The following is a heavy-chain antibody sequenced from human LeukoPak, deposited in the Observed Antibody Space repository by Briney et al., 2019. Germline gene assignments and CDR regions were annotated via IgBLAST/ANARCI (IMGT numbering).Heavy chain of an antibody. Sequence: ASVKVSCKASGYTFTGYYMHWVRQAPGQGLEWMGWINPNSVGTNYAQKFQGRRTITRDTSISTAYMELSRLRSDDTAVYYCASLDTAMVTGVDYWGQGTLVTVSS. D-gene: IGHD5-18*01. CDR2: INPNSVGT. CDR3: ASLDTAMVTGVDY. CDR1: GYTFTGYY. J-gene: IGHJ4*02. V-gene: IGHV1-2*02.